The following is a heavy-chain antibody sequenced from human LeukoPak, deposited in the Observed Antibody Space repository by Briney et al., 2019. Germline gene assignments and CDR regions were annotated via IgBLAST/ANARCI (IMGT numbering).Heavy chain of an antibody. Sequence: PGGSLRLSCAASGFTFDDYAMHWVRQAPGKGLEWVSLISGDGGSTYYADSVKGRFTISRDNSKNSLYLQMYSLRTEDTALYYCAKVLGYYDSSGYYQEGGFDYWGQGTLVTVSS. CDR3: AKVLGYYDSSGYYQEGGFDY. V-gene: IGHV3-43*02. J-gene: IGHJ4*02. CDR2: ISGDGGST. D-gene: IGHD3-22*01. CDR1: GFTFDDYA.